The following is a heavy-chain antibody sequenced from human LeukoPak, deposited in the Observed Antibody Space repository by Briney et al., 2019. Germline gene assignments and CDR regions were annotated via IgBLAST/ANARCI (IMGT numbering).Heavy chain of an antibody. D-gene: IGHD5-12*01. V-gene: IGHV3-33*06. CDR2: IWDDGSKK. CDR3: AKDVYSGYDYGTPEH. J-gene: IGHJ4*02. CDR1: GFTFSSYG. Sequence: GGSLRLSCAASGFTFSSYGIHWVRQAPGKGLEWVAVIWDDGSKKYYADSVRGRFTISRDNSNNMVTLQMNSLRAEDTAVYYCAKDVYSGYDYGTPEHWGQGTLVTVSS.